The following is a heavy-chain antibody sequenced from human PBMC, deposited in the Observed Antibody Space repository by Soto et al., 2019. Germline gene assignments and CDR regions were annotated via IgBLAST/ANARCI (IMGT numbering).Heavy chain of an antibody. Sequence: ASVKVSCKVSGYTLTELSMHWVRQAPGKGLERMGGFDPEDGETIYAQKFQGRVTMTEDTSTDTAYMELSSLRSEDTAVYYCATGLVDYYDSSGYPRQAFDYWGQGTLVTVS. D-gene: IGHD3-22*01. CDR1: GYTLTELS. V-gene: IGHV1-24*01. CDR2: FDPEDGET. J-gene: IGHJ4*02. CDR3: ATGLVDYYDSSGYPRQAFDY.